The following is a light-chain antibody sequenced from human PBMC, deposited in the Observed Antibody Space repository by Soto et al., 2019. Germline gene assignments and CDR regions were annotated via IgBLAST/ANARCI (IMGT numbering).Light chain of an antibody. Sequence: DIQMTQSPSSLSASVGDRVTITCQASQDITEHLNWYQQQPGKAPKLLIYDASNLETGVPSRFSGSGSGTDFTFTISSLQPEDIATFYCQQYDILLTFGGGTKVEIK. CDR2: DAS. V-gene: IGKV1-33*01. J-gene: IGKJ4*01. CDR1: QDITEH. CDR3: QQYDILLT.